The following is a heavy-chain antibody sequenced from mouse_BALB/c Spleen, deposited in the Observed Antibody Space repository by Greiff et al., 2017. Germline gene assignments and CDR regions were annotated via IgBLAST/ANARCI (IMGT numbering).Heavy chain of an antibody. Sequence: VQLQQSGAELAKPGASVKMSCKASGYTFTSYWMHWVKQRPGQGLEWIGYINPSTGYTEYNQKFKDKATLTADKSSNTAYMQLSSLTSEDSAVYYCARSKLRNAMDYWGQGTSVTVSS. J-gene: IGHJ4*01. D-gene: IGHD1-1*01. V-gene: IGHV1-7*01. CDR3: ARSKLRNAMDY. CDR2: INPSTGYT. CDR1: GYTFTSYW.